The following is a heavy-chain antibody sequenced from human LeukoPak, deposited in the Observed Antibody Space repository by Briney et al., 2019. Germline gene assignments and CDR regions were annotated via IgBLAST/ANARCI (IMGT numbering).Heavy chain of an antibody. CDR2: IYYSGST. CDR3: ARARDGYNYYFDY. CDR1: GGSISSYY. D-gene: IGHD5-24*01. V-gene: IGHV4-59*12. Sequence: SETLSLTCTASGGSISSYYWSWIRQPPRKGLEWSGYIYYSGSTNYNPSLTSRVTISVDTSKNQFSLKLSSVTAADTAVYYCARARDGYNYYFDYWGQGTLVTVSS. J-gene: IGHJ4*02.